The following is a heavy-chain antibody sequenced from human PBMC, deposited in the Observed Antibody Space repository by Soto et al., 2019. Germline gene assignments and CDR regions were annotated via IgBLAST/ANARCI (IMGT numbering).Heavy chain of an antibody. CDR3: VRDFRRYFRSGDVAV. V-gene: IGHV3-21*01. D-gene: IGHD3-9*01. CDR1: GFTFSAFS. J-gene: IGHJ6*02. CDR2: INEDSTYI. Sequence: ESGGGLVKPGGSLRLSCAASGFTFSAFSMNWVRQAPGKGLEWLSSINEDSTYIYYGGSLRGRSTISRDNAKASLYLQINSLSAADTAVYYCVRDFRRYFRSGDVAVWGDGVTVIVS.